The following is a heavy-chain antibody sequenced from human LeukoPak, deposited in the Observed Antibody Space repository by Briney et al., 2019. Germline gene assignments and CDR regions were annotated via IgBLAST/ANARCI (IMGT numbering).Heavy chain of an antibody. J-gene: IGHJ4*02. Sequence: PGGSLRLSCAASGFTFSNSWMNWVRQAPGKGLEWVSGISSSGDRTYYADSVKGRFTISRDNHKNTVLLQMNSLRAEDTAIYYCAKEGGYAGSWFWGQGTLVTVSS. V-gene: IGHV3-23*01. CDR1: GFTFSNSW. CDR3: AKEGGYAGSWF. D-gene: IGHD6-13*01. CDR2: ISSSGDRT.